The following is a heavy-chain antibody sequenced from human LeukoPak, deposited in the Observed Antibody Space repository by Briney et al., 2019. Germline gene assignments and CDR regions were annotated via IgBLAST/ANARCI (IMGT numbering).Heavy chain of an antibody. CDR1: GFTFSIYN. CDR2: ISSGSTTV. J-gene: IGHJ4*02. Sequence: GGSLRLSCAASGFTFSIYNMNWVRQAPGKGLEWVSYISSGSTTVYFADSVQGRFTISRDNAKNSLYLQMNSLRAEDTAVYYCARDVGTTGTTQDYWGQGTLVTVSS. V-gene: IGHV3-48*01. CDR3: ARDVGTTGTTQDY. D-gene: IGHD1-1*01.